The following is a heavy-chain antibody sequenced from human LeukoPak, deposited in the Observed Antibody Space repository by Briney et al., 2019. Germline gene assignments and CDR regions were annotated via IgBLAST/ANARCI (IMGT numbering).Heavy chain of an antibody. CDR2: ISWNSGSI. J-gene: IGHJ5*02. CDR3: AKDHGYSYGTGSWFDP. CDR1: GFTFDDYA. Sequence: PGRSLRLSCAASGFTFDDYAMHWVRQAPGKGLEWVSGISWNSGSIGYADSVKGRFTISRDNAKNSLYLQMNSLRAEDTALYYCAKDHGYSYGTGSWFDPWGQGTLVTVSS. V-gene: IGHV3-9*01. D-gene: IGHD5-18*01.